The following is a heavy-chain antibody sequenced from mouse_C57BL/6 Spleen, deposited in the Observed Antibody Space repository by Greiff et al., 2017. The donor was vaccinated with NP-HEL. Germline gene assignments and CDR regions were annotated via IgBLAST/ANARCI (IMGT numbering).Heavy chain of an antibody. CDR2: IDPATGGT. CDR3: TSLYSNWFAY. V-gene: IGHV1-15*01. CDR1: GYTFTDYE. D-gene: IGHD2-5*01. Sequence: QVQLQQSGAELVRPGASVTLSCKASGYTFTDYEMHWVKQTPVHGLEWIGAIDPATGGTAYNQKFKGKAILTADKSSSTAYMELRSLTSEDSAVYCCTSLYSNWFAYWGQGTLVTVSA. J-gene: IGHJ3*01.